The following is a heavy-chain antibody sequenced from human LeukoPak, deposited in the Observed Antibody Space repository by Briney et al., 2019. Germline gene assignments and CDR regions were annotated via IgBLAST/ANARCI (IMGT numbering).Heavy chain of an antibody. CDR3: ARTKEWEPYYMDV. V-gene: IGHV1-18*01. CDR2: ISVYNGNK. D-gene: IGHD1-14*01. J-gene: IGHJ6*03. Sequence: ASVKVSCKASRYTFTSYGISWVRPAPGQGLEGMGWISVYNGNKNYAQKLQGRVTMTTDTSTSTAYMELRSLRSDDTAVYYCARTKEWEPYYMDVWGKGTTVTVSS. CDR1: RYTFTSYG.